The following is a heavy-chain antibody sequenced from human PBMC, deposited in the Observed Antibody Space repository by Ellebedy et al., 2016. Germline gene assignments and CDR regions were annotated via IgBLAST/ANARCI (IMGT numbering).Heavy chain of an antibody. CDR1: GFAFSNYG. V-gene: IGHV3-48*04. D-gene: IGHD6-19*01. CDR3: ARARVTVAEDY. CDR2: ISFSGNTI. Sequence: GESLKISCAASGFAFSNYGMTRVRQAPGKGLEWISYISFSGNTIYYTDSLKGRFTISRDNAKNSVYLQMDSLRAEDTAVYYCARARVTVAEDYWGQGTLVTVSS. J-gene: IGHJ4*02.